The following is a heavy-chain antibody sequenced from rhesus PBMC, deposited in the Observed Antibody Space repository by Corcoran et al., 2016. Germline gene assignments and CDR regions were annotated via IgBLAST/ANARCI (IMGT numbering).Heavy chain of an antibody. D-gene: IGHD6-31*01. CDR3: ASLDSSGWYYFDY. Sequence: QVQLQESGPGLVKPSETLSLTCAVSGGSISSGYGWSWIRQPPGKGLEWIGYFYGSSGNTYYNPSVKSRVTITKDTSKIQFSLKLSSVTAADTAVYYCASLDSSGWYYFDYWGQGVLVTVSS. J-gene: IGHJ4*01. CDR1: GGSISSGYG. V-gene: IGHV4S7*01. CDR2: FYGSSGNT.